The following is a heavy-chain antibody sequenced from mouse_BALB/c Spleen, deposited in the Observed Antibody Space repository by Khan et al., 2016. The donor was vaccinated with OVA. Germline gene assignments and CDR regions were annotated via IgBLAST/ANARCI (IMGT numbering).Heavy chain of an antibody. CDR3: TRDRIDY. CDR2: INPTSGHT. J-gene: IGHJ2*01. V-gene: IGHV1-7*01. CDR1: GYTFTTYW. Sequence: VQLQQSGAELAKPGASVKMSCKTSGYTFTTYWMHWVKQRPGQGLEWIGYINPTSGHTDYNEKFKDKATLSADKSSSTAYMQLSSLTSEDSAVYDCTRDRIDYWGQGTTLTVSS.